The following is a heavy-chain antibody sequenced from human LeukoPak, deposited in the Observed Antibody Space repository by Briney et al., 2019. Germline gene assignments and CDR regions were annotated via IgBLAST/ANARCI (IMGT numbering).Heavy chain of an antibody. CDR3: AKDDRGSWYREYYFDY. J-gene: IGHJ4*02. D-gene: IGHD6-13*01. Sequence: PGGSLRLSCAASGFTFSSYAMSWVRQAPGKGLEWVSAISGSGGSTYYADSVKGRFTISRDNSKNTLYLQMNSLRAEDTAVYYCAKDDRGSWYREYYFDYWGQGTLVTVSS. V-gene: IGHV3-23*01. CDR2: ISGSGGST. CDR1: GFTFSSYA.